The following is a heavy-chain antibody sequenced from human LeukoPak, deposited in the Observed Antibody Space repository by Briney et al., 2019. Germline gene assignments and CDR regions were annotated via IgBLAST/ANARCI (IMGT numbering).Heavy chain of an antibody. CDR1: GYTFTSYG. Sequence: ASVKVSSKASGYTFTSYGISWVRQAPGQGLEWMGWISAYNGNTNYAQKLQGRVTMTTDTSTSTAYMELRSLRSDDTAVYYCARDSKMIAVALGINVWGQGTMVTVSS. CDR3: ARDSKMIAVALGINV. V-gene: IGHV1-18*01. D-gene: IGHD6-19*01. J-gene: IGHJ6*02. CDR2: ISAYNGNT.